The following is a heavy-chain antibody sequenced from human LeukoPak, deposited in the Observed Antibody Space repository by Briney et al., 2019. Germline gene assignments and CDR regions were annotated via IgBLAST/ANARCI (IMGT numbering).Heavy chain of an antibody. CDR2: IKQDGNEK. V-gene: IGHV3-7*01. Sequence: GGSLRLSCAASGFTFSSFAMNWVRQAPGKRLEWVANIKQDGNEKYYVDSVKGRFTISRDNAKNSLYLQMNSLRAEDTAVYYCARGKDHFDYWGQGTLVTVSS. CDR3: ARGKDHFDY. J-gene: IGHJ4*02. CDR1: GFTFSSFA.